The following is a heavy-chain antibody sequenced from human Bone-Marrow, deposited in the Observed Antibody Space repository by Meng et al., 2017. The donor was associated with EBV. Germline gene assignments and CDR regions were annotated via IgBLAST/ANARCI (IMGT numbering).Heavy chain of an antibody. CDR1: GDTFSRYW. V-gene: IGHV3-74*01. CDR3: SRDLVGSADY. Sequence: VSLLESVGALVQAGGFMRLYCEGSGDTFSRYWMHWVRQAPGKGLVWVSRINEHGSITTYADSVKGRFTISRDNAKNTLYLQMNSLRDEDTGVYYCSRDLVGSADYWGQGTLVTVSS. J-gene: IGHJ4*02. CDR2: INEHGSIT. D-gene: IGHD3-16*01.